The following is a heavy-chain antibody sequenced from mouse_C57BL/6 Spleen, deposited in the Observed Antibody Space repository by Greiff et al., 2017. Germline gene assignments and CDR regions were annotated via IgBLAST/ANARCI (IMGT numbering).Heavy chain of an antibody. Sequence: VQLQQSGAELVRPGASVKLSCTASGFNIKDYYMHWVKQRPEQGLEWIGRIDPEDGDTEYAPKFQGKATMTADTSSNTAYLQLSSLTSEDTAVYYCIAYGSSDGSYFDDWGQGTTLTVSS. V-gene: IGHV14-1*01. CDR1: GFNIKDYY. CDR2: IDPEDGDT. D-gene: IGHD1-1*01. J-gene: IGHJ2*01. CDR3: IAYGSSDGSYFDD.